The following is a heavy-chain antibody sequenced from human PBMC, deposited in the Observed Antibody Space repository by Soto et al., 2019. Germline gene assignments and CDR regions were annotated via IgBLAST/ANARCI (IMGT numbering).Heavy chain of an antibody. V-gene: IGHV4-34*01. CDR3: ARTRGVVVPAAIPRRDAFDI. CDR1: GGSFSGYY. D-gene: IGHD2-2*02. CDR2: INHSGST. Sequence: SETLSLTCAVYGGSFSGYYWSWIRQPPGKGLEWIGEINHSGSTNYNPSLKSRVTISVDTSKNQFSLKLRSVTAADTAVYYCARTRGVVVPAAIPRRDAFDIWGQGTMVTVSS. J-gene: IGHJ3*02.